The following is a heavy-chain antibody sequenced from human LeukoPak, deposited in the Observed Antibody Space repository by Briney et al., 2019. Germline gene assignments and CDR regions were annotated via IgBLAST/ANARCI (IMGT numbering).Heavy chain of an antibody. D-gene: IGHD7-27*01. CDR2: ISYDGSNK. CDR1: GFTFSSYA. V-gene: IGHV3-30-3*01. J-gene: IGHJ4*02. Sequence: PGRSLRLSCAASGFTFSSYAMHWVRQAPGKGLEWVAVISYDGSNKYYADSVKGRFTISRDNSKNTLYLQMNSLRAEDTAVYYCARNTGELDYWGQGTLVTVSS. CDR3: ARNTGELDY.